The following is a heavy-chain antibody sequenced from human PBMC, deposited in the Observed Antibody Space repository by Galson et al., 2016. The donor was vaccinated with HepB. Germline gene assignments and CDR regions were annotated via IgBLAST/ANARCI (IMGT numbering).Heavy chain of an antibody. J-gene: IGHJ6*02. V-gene: IGHV3-11*01. CDR3: ARVVYYYYGMDG. CDR1: GFTFSDYY. CDR2: IGTSGSTI. Sequence: SLRLSCAASGFTFSDYYMSWIRQAPGKGLEWVSYIGTSGSTIYYIDSVKGRFTITRDNAKNSLYMQMNSMRAEDTAVYYCARVVYYYYGMDGWGQGTTVTVSS.